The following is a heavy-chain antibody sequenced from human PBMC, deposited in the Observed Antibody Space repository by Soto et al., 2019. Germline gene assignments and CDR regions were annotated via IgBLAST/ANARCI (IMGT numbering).Heavy chain of an antibody. CDR2: ISSSSSYI. CDR3: ARGRDPGALIVVVPAAQYYYGMDV. CDR1: GFTFSSYS. Sequence: EVQLVESGGGLVKPGGSLRLSCAASGFTFSSYSMNWVRQAPGKGLEWVSSISSSSSYIYYADSVKGRFTISRDNAKNSLYLQMNSLRAEDTAVYYCARGRDPGALIVVVPAAQYYYGMDVWGQGTTVTVSS. V-gene: IGHV3-21*01. D-gene: IGHD2-2*01. J-gene: IGHJ6*02.